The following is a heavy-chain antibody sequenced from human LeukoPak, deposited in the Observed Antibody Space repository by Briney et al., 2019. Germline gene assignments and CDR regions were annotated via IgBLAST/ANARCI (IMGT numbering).Heavy chain of an antibody. D-gene: IGHD3-10*01. CDR3: ATNILVRDIINWFDP. J-gene: IGHJ5*02. CDR2: IKPNSGDT. Sequence: ASVKVSCTASGYSFTDYDMHWVRQAPGQGLEWMGWIKPNSGDTRSAQKFQGRVIMTRDTSTGTAYMELSSLRYDDTAVYYCATNILVRDIINWFDPWGQGTLVTVSS. CDR1: GYSFTDYD. V-gene: IGHV1-2*02.